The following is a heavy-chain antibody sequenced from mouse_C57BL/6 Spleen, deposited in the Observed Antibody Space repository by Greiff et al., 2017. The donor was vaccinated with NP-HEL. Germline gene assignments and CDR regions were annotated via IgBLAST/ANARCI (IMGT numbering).Heavy chain of an antibody. J-gene: IGHJ1*03. CDR3: VRNPSYYYGSSGNWYFDV. V-gene: IGHV10-1*01. Sequence: EVKLVESGGGLVQPKGSLKLSCAASGFSFNTYAMNWVRQAPGKGLEWVARIRSKSNNYATYYADSVKDRFTISRDDSESMLYLQMNNLKTEDTAMYYCVRNPSYYYGSSGNWYFDVWGTGTTVTVSS. D-gene: IGHD1-1*01. CDR2: IRSKSNNYAT. CDR1: GFSFNTYA.